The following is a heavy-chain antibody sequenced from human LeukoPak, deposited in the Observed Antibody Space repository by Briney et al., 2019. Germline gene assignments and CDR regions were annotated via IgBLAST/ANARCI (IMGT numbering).Heavy chain of an antibody. CDR3: ARVRLWFGELIEIDY. V-gene: IGHV3-48*04. CDR1: GFTFSSYS. J-gene: IGHJ4*02. Sequence: GGSLRLSCAASGFTFSSYSMNWVRQAPGKGLEWVSYISSSSSTIYYADSVKGRFTISRDNAKNSLYLQMNSLRAEDTAVYYCARVRLWFGELIEIDYWGQGTLVTVSS. CDR2: ISSSSSTI. D-gene: IGHD3-10*01.